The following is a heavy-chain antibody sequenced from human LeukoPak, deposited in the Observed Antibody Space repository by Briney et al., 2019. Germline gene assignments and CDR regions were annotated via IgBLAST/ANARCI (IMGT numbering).Heavy chain of an antibody. CDR2: IIPIFGTA. Sequence: SVKVSCKASGYTFTSYYMHWVRQAPGQGLEWMGGIIPIFGTANYAQKFQGRVTITADESTSTAYMELSSLRSEDTAVYYCASSLHDYDFWSGYYPYCFDYWGQGTLVTVSS. D-gene: IGHD3-3*01. CDR1: GYTFTSYY. V-gene: IGHV1-69*13. J-gene: IGHJ4*02. CDR3: ASSLHDYDFWSGYYPYCFDY.